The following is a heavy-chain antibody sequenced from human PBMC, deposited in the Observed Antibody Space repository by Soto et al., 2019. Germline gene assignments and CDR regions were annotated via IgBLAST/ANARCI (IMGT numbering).Heavy chain of an antibody. CDR3: AKDRSSTSCYAFDY. D-gene: IGHD2-2*01. CDR1: GFTFRNYA. J-gene: IGHJ4*02. CDR2: ISGSGGTT. Sequence: EVQLLESGGGLVQPGGSLRLSCAASGFTFRNYAMSWARQAPGKGLEWVSAISGSGGTTHYADSVKGRFTISRENSKNTLYLQMNSLGVEDTAVYYCAKDRSSTSCYAFDYWGQGSLVTVSS. V-gene: IGHV3-23*01.